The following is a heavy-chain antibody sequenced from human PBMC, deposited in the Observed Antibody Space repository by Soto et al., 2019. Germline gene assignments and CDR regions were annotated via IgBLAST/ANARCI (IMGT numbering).Heavy chain of an antibody. J-gene: IGHJ6*02. D-gene: IGHD3-22*01. Sequence: PSETLSLTCTVSGGSVSGYYWSWIRQSPGKGLEWIGYIHYSGSTNYNPSLQSRVTISLDTSKNQFSLNLRSVTAADTAIYYCAREGIESSGWYTGERYCGMDVWGQGTTVTVSS. V-gene: IGHV4-59*02. CDR1: GGSVSGYY. CDR3: AREGIESSGWYTGERYCGMDV. CDR2: IHYSGST.